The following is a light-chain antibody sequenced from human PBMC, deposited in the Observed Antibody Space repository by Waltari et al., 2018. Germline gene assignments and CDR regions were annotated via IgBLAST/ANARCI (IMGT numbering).Light chain of an antibody. CDR2: KAS. CDR3: QQYNSYPFT. Sequence: DIQMTQSHSTLSASVGDRVPITCRASQSISNWLAWYQQKPGAAPKLLIYKASILENGVPSTFSGSRSGTEFTLTISILQPGDFATYYCQQYNSYPFTFGPGTKVDV. J-gene: IGKJ3*01. V-gene: IGKV1-5*03. CDR1: QSISNW.